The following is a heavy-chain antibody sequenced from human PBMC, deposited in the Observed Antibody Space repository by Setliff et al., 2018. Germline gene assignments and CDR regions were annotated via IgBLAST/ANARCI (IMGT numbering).Heavy chain of an antibody. CDR1: GGSISSGSYY. V-gene: IGHV4-61*02. J-gene: IGHJ6*02. CDR2: IYTSGST. CDR3: ARDRGSSWYGNYYYYYGMDV. Sequence: SETLSLTCTVSGGSISSGSYYWSWIRQPAGKGLEWMGRIYTSGSTNYNPSLKSRVTISVDTSKNQFALKLSSVTAADTAVYYCARDRGSSWYGNYYYYYGMDVWGQGTTVTVSS. D-gene: IGHD6-13*01.